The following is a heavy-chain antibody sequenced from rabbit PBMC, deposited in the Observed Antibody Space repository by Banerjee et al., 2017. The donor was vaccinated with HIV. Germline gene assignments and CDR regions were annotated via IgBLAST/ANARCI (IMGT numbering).Heavy chain of an antibody. J-gene: IGHJ4*01. D-gene: IGHD1-1*01. Sequence: QEQLEESGGDLVKPEGSLTLTCTASGFSFSNSYWICWVRQAPGKGLEWIACIYTGSSGNTYYASWAKGRFTISKTSWTTVTLQMTSLTAADTATYFCARDLTGVIGWNFNLWGQGTLVTVS. V-gene: IGHV1S45*01. CDR3: ARDLTGVIGWNFNL. CDR2: IYTGSSGNT. CDR1: GFSFSNSYW.